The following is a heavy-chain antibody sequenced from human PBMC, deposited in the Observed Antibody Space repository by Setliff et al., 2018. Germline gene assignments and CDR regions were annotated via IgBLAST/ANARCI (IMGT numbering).Heavy chain of an antibody. CDR2: IYYSGNT. V-gene: IGHV4-38-2*02. D-gene: IGHD3-3*01. Sequence: SSETLSLTCTVSGYSISSGYCWGWIRQPPGKGLEWIGSIYYSGNTNYNPSLKSRVTISIDTSKNQFSLKLSSVTAADTAVYHCARGKTFFGAFIRAFDIWGQGRMVTVSS. J-gene: IGHJ3*02. CDR3: ARGKTFFGAFIRAFDI. CDR1: GYSISSGYC.